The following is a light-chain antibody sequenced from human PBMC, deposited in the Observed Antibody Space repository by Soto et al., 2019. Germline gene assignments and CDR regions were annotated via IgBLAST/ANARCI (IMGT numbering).Light chain of an antibody. CDR1: HSVSRY. V-gene: IGKV3-11*01. Sequence: EIVLTQSPVTLSLSPGERATLSCRASHSVSRYFAWYQQKPGQAPRLLIYDASNRATGVPARFSGSGSGTDFTLTISSLEPEDVAVYYCQQRSSWPVTFGQGTKVEI. J-gene: IGKJ1*01. CDR3: QQRSSWPVT. CDR2: DAS.